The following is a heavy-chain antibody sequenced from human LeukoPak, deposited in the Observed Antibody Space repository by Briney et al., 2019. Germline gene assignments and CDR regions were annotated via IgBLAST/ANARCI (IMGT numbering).Heavy chain of an antibody. CDR3: AKEPDLWFGEYYFDY. CDR1: GFTFSSYG. V-gene: IGHV3-30*02. CDR2: IRYDGSNK. D-gene: IGHD3-10*01. Sequence: GGSLRLSCAASGFTFSSYGMHWVRQAPGKGLEWVAFIRYDGSNKYYADSVKGRFTISRDNSKNTLYLQMNSLRAEDTAEYYCAKEPDLWFGEYYFDYWGQGTLVTVSS. J-gene: IGHJ4*02.